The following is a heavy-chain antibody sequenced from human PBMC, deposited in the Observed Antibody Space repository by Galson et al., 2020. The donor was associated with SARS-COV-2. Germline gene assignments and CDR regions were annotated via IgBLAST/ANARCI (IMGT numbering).Heavy chain of an antibody. CDR3: AKDINSFRQLRPSDS. D-gene: IGHD1-20*01. V-gene: IGHV3-23*01. CDR2: ISGSGNSK. Sequence: GESLKISCAASGFAFSTYAMSWVRQASGKGLEWVSGISGSGNSKYYAASVKGRFTISRDNSNNMLYLHISSPRVEDTALYYCAKDINSFRQLRPSDSWGQGTQVTVSS. CDR1: GFAFSTYA. J-gene: IGHJ4*02.